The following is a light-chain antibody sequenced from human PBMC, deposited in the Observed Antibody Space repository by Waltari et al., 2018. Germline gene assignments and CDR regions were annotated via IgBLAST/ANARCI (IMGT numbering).Light chain of an antibody. Sequence: ETVLTQSPGTLALSPGERATLSCRASQGIGSSFAWYPHIPGQAPIILFYDASNRATGIPARFSGSGSGTDFTLTISSLEPEDLAVYYCQQRINWPRTFGQGTKVEIK. CDR2: DAS. V-gene: IGKV3-11*01. CDR1: QGIGSS. J-gene: IGKJ1*01. CDR3: QQRINWPRT.